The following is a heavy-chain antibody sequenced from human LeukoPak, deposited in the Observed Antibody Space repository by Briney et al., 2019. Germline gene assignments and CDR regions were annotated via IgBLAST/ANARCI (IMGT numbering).Heavy chain of an antibody. D-gene: IGHD6-13*01. Sequence: QAGGSLRLSCAASGFTFSSYAMSWVRQAPGKGLEWVSAISGSGGSTYYADSVKGRFTISRDNSKNTLYPQMNSLRAEDTAVYYCAKDREPIGDRGRSSWYRIGGSFDPWGQGTLVTVSS. V-gene: IGHV3-23*01. J-gene: IGHJ5*02. CDR1: GFTFSSYA. CDR3: AKDREPIGDRGRSSWYRIGGSFDP. CDR2: ISGSGGST.